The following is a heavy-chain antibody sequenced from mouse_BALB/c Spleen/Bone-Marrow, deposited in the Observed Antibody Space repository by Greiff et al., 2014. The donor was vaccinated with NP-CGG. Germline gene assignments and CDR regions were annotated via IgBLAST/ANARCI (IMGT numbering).Heavy chain of an antibody. CDR1: GYTFTDYI. J-gene: IGHJ2*01. Sequence: VQLVESGAELVKPGASVKLSCKASGYTFTDYIIHWIKQRSGQGLEWIGWFYPGSGNIKYNEKFKDKATLTADKSSSTGYMELSRLTSEDSAVYFCTRHFYGSSYFDYWGQGTTLTVSS. CDR2: FYPGSGNI. D-gene: IGHD1-1*01. V-gene: IGHV1-62-2*01. CDR3: TRHFYGSSYFDY.